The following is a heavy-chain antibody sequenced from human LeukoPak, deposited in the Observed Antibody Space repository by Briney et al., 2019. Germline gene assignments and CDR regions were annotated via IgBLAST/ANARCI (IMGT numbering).Heavy chain of an antibody. CDR1: GGSISSYY. Sequence: SETLSLTCTVSGGSISSYYWSWIRQPPGKGLEWIGYIYYSGSTNYNPSPKSRVTISVDTSKNQFSLKLSSVTAADTAVYYCARHVGAYYDILTGYYKLRAFDIWGQGTMVTVSS. V-gene: IGHV4-59*08. D-gene: IGHD3-9*01. CDR3: ARHVGAYYDILTGYYKLRAFDI. CDR2: IYYSGST. J-gene: IGHJ3*02.